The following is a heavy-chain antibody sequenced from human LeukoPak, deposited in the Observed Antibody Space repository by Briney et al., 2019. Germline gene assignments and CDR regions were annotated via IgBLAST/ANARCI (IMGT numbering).Heavy chain of an antibody. Sequence: ASVKVSCKASGYTFTHYYMHWVRQAPGQGPGWMGRINPSNGGTDYAQKFQGRVTMTRDTSISTAYMELSKLRSDDTAIYYCARDGPAALGYCSSTSCPNWFDPWGQGTLVTVSS. J-gene: IGHJ5*02. CDR1: GYTFTHYY. CDR3: ARDGPAALGYCSSTSCPNWFDP. CDR2: INPSNGGT. D-gene: IGHD2-2*01. V-gene: IGHV1-2*06.